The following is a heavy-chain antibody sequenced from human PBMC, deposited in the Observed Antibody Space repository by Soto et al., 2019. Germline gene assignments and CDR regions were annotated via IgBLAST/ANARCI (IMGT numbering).Heavy chain of an antibody. J-gene: IGHJ4*02. CDR2: ISYSGST. CDR1: GGSISSGNYY. Sequence: QVQLQESGPGLVKPSQTLSLTCTVSGGSISSGNYYWSWIRQPPGKGLEWIGFISYSGSTYYSLSLKSRFHISVDTSQNQFSLTLSFVTAADTAVYYCATMGTPATGLYYFDYWGQGTLVPVSS. V-gene: IGHV4-30-4*01. CDR3: ATMGTPATGLYYFDY. D-gene: IGHD5-18*01.